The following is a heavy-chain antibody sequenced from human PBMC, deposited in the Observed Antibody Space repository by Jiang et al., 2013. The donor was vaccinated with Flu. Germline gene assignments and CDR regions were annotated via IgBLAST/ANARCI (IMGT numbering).Heavy chain of an antibody. CDR2: IYPGDSDT. D-gene: IGHD4-17*01. CDR1: GYSFTSYW. CDR3: ARHEDYGTGGNAFDI. Sequence: CGAEVKKPGESLKISCKGSGYSFTSYWIGWVRQMPGKGLEWMGIIYPGDSDTRYSPSFQGQVTISADKSISTAYLQWSSLKASDTAMYYCARHEDYGTGGNAFDIWGPRGQWSPSLQ. V-gene: IGHV5-51*01. J-gene: IGHJ3*02.